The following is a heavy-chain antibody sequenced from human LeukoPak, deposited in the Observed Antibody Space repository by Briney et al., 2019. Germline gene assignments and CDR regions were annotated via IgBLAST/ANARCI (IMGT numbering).Heavy chain of an antibody. CDR3: ARGMGYPSSIDY. CDR1: GGSISSSSYY. CDR2: IYYSGST. D-gene: IGHD1-1*01. V-gene: IGHV4-39*01. Sequence: SETLSLTCTVSGGSISSSSYYWGWIRQPPGKGLEWIGSIYYSGSTYYDPSLKSRVTISVDTSKNQFSLKLSSVTAADTAVYYCARGMGYPSSIDYWGQGTLVTVSS. J-gene: IGHJ4*02.